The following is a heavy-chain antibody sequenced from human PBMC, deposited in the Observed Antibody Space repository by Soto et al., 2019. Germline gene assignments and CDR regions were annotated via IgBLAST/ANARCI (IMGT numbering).Heavy chain of an antibody. CDR2: VYNTGGT. CDR3: VRQGIGNLPGLVDV. CDR1: SGPSSSHN. D-gene: IGHD1-1*01. Sequence: QVQLQQSGPGLVKPSETLSLTCTVSSGPSSSHNWGWIRQSPGRGLEWIGYVYNTGGTSYNPSLKSRVTLAADPSANHLSLTLSSVTAADTAIYYCVRQGIGNLPGLVDVWGQGTTVSVSS. V-gene: IGHV4-59*08. J-gene: IGHJ6*02.